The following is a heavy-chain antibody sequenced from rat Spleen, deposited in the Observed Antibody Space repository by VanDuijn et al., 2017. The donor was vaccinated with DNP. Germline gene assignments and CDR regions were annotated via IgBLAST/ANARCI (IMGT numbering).Heavy chain of an antibody. J-gene: IGHJ3*01. V-gene: IGHV5-7*01. CDR2: ISYDGSGT. D-gene: IGHD1-2*01. Sequence: EVQLVESGGGLVQPGRSMKLSCAASGFTFSDYNMAWVRQAPKKGLEWVATISYDGSGTYYRDSVKGRFTISRDNAKSTLYLQMDSLRSEDTAIYYCASYYYSSYTPHSLWGQGTLVTVSS. CDR1: GFTFSDYN. CDR3: ASYYYSSYTPHSL.